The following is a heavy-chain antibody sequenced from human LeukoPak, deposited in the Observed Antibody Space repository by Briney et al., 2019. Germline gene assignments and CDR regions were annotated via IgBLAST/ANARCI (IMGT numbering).Heavy chain of an antibody. V-gene: IGHV3-48*02. CDR2: ISSSSTTI. Sequence: GGSLRLSCAASGFTFSSNSMNWVRQAPGKGLEWVSYISSSSTTIYYADSVKGRFTISRDNAKNSLDLQMNSLRDEDTAVYYCAREGLELLWGQGTLVTVSS. D-gene: IGHD1-7*01. CDR3: AREGLELL. J-gene: IGHJ4*02. CDR1: GFTFSSNS.